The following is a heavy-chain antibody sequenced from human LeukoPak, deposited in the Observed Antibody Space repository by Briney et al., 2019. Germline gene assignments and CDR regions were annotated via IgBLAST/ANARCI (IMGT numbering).Heavy chain of an antibody. CDR2: MNPNSGNT. J-gene: IGHJ4*02. Sequence: GASVKVSCKASGYTFTSYDINWVRQATGQGLEWMGWMNPNSGNTGYAQKFQGRVTITTDESTSTAYMELSSLRSEDTAVYYCASGSGSYYAGDYWGQGTLVTVSS. CDR3: ASGSGSYYAGDY. D-gene: IGHD1-26*01. CDR1: GYTFTSYD. V-gene: IGHV1-8*01.